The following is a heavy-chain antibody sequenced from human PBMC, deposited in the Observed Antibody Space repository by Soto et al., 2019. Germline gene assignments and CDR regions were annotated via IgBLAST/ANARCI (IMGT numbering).Heavy chain of an antibody. Sequence: PGGSLRLSCAASGFTFSNYWMHWVRQAPGKGPVWVSRIKSDGSYTNYADSVKGRFTISRDNAESTLYLQMNSLRAEDMAVYYCIRDRPGPQYYCDRWGQGNMFVVSS. J-gene: IGHJ4*02. CDR2: IKSDGSYT. CDR1: GFTFSNYW. D-gene: IGHD4-17*01. CDR3: IRDRPGPQYYCDR. V-gene: IGHV3-74*01.